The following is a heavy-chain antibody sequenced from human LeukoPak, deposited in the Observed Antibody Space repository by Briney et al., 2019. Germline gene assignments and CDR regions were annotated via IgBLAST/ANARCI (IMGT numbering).Heavy chain of an antibody. V-gene: IGHV4-59*08. D-gene: IGHD6-19*01. CDR2: IYYSGST. CDR3: ARRYSSGWYPGYFDS. J-gene: IGHJ4*02. Sequence: SETLSLTCTVSGGSISSYYWSWIRQPPGKGLEWIGYIYYSGSTNYNPSLKSRVTISVDTSKNHFSLKLSSVTAADTAVYYCARRYSSGWYPGYFDSWGQGTLVTVSS. CDR1: GGSISSYY.